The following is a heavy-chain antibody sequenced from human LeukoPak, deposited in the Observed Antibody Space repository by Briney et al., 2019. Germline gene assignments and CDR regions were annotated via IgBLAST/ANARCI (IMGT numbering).Heavy chain of an antibody. CDR3: ARDRDSSGYYFFRSTRIRGYYFDY. Sequence: GASVKVSCKASGYTFTSYGISWVRQAPGQGLEWMGWISAYNGNTNYAQKLQGRVTMTTDTSTSTAYMELRSLRSDDTAVYYCARDRDSSGYYFFRSTRIRGYYFDYWGQGTLVTVSS. V-gene: IGHV1-18*01. D-gene: IGHD3-22*01. J-gene: IGHJ4*02. CDR1: GYTFTSYG. CDR2: ISAYNGNT.